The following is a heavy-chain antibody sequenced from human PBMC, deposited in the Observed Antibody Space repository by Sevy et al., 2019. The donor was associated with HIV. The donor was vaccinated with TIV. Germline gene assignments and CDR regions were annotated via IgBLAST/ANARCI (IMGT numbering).Heavy chain of an antibody. D-gene: IGHD2-2*01. J-gene: IGHJ6*03. CDR2: IKQDGSEK. V-gene: IGHV3-7*01. CDR3: ARGDQLLAVYYYYYIDV. Sequence: GGSLRLSCAASGFTFSSYWMSWVRQAPGKGLEWVANIKQDGSEKYYVDSVKGRFTISRDNAKNSLYLQMNSLRAEDTAVYYCARGDQLLAVYYYYYIDVWGKGTTVTVSS. CDR1: GFTFSSYW.